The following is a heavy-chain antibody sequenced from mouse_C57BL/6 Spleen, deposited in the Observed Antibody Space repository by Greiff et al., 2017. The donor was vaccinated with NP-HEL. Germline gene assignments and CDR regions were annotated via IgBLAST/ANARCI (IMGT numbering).Heavy chain of an antibody. D-gene: IGHD1-1*01. CDR1: GYSFTGYY. CDR3: ARRGGSSYDY. CDR2: INPSTGGT. Sequence: VQLQQSGPELVKPGASVKISCKASGYSFTGYYMNWVKQSPEKSLEWIGEINPSTGGTTYNQKFKAKATLTVDKSSSTAYMQLKSLTSEDSAVYYCARRGGSSYDYWGQGTTLTVSS. V-gene: IGHV1-42*01. J-gene: IGHJ2*01.